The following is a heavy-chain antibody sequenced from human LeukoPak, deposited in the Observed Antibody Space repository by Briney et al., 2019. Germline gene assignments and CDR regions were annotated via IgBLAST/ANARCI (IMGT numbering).Heavy chain of an antibody. CDR3: ERARWQLVPYFDS. Sequence: ASVKVSCKASGYTFTDYYMHWVRQAPGQGLVWMGWINPNSGGTNFAQKFQGRVAMTRDTSISTAYLELGSLRSDDTAVYFCERARWQLVPYFDSWGQGTLVTVSS. D-gene: IGHD6-6*01. V-gene: IGHV1-2*02. CDR2: INPNSGGT. CDR1: GYTFTDYY. J-gene: IGHJ4*02.